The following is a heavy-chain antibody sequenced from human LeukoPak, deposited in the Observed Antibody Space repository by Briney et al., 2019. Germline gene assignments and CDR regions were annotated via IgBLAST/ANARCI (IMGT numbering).Heavy chain of an antibody. CDR2: IYYSGST. D-gene: IGHD3-9*01. CDR1: GDFISSSSYY. J-gene: IGHJ4*02. CDR3: AGDNPPYYDIFDY. Sequence: SETLSLTCTVSGDFISSSSYYWSWIRQPPGKGLEWIGYIYYSGSTNYNPSLKNRVTISADTSKNQFSLKLSSVTAADTAVYYCAGDNPPYYDIFDYWGQGILVTVSS. V-gene: IGHV4-61*01.